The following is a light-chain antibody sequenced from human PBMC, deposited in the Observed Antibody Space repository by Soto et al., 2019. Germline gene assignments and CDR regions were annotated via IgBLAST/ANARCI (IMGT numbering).Light chain of an antibody. Sequence: DIQMTQSPSSVSASVGDTVTITCRASQGMYSRLAWYQQKPGKAPELLIYATSTLQNGVPSRFSGSGFGTDFTLSISSLQPEDSASYFCQQTDDFPLTFCGGTKVEI. CDR1: QGMYSR. CDR3: QQTDDFPLT. V-gene: IGKV1D-12*01. J-gene: IGKJ4*02. CDR2: ATS.